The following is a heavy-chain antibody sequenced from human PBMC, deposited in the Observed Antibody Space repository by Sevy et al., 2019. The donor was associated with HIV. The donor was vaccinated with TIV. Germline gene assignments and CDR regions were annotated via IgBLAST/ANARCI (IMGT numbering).Heavy chain of an antibody. J-gene: IGHJ4*02. Sequence: SETVSLTCTVSGGSVSSGSYYWSWIRQPPGKGLEWIGYIYYSGSTNYNPSLKSRVTISVDTSKNQFSLKLSSVTAADTAVYYCARAPVVVANYFDYWGQGTLVTVSS. V-gene: IGHV4-61*01. CDR3: ARAPVVVANYFDY. CDR1: GGSVSSGSYY. D-gene: IGHD2-15*01. CDR2: IYYSGST.